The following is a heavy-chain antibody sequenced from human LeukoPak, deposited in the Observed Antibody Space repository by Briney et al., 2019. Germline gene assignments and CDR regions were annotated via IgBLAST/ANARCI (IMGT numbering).Heavy chain of an antibody. CDR1: GFSFGGHY. V-gene: IGHV3/OR16-9*01. CDR2: ISGNGGDI. J-gene: IGHJ4*02. Sequence: GGSLMFCCAASGFSFGGHYMSWVRQAPGKGPEWISYISGNGGDIAYADSVKGRFTISRDNAKNLLHLQMNSLRVEDTAVYHCVRQAGEAGGQWGQGTLIAVSS. CDR3: VRQAGEAGGQ. D-gene: IGHD3-16*01.